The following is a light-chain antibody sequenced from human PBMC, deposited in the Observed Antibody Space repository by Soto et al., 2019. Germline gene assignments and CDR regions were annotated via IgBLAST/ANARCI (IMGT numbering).Light chain of an antibody. V-gene: IGLV2-14*01. CDR3: SSYTSSSTLV. CDR2: DVS. J-gene: IGLJ3*02. Sequence: QSAPTKPASVSGSPGQSITISCTGTSSDVGGYNYVSWYQQHPGKAPKLMIYDVSNRPSGVSNRFSGSKSGNTASLTISGLQADDEADYYCSSYTSSSTLVFGGGTKLTVL. CDR1: SSDVGGYNY.